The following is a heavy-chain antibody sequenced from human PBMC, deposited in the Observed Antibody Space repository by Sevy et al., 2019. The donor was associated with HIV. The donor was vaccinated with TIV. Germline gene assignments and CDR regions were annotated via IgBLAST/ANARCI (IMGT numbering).Heavy chain of an antibody. J-gene: IGHJ4*02. D-gene: IGHD6-19*01. Sequence: GGSLRLSCAASGFTFSSDAMSWVRQAPGKGLEWVSAIRGSGGSTYYADSVKGRSTITRDNSKNKQYLQLNSRRAEDTAVYYCAKERQWPWGYDFDYWGQGTLVTVSS. CDR3: AKERQWPWGYDFDY. CDR1: GFTFSSDA. V-gene: IGHV3-23*01. CDR2: IRGSGGST.